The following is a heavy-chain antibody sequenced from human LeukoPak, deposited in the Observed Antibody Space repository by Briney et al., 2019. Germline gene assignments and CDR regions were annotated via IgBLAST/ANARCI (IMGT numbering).Heavy chain of an antibody. Sequence: ASVKVSCKASGGTFSSYAISWVRQAPGQGLEWMGRIIPIFGIANYAQKFQGRVTITADKSTSTAYMELSSLRSEDTAVYYCAGEWFGELSRGGWFDPWGQGTLVAVSS. CDR3: AGEWFGELSRGGWFDP. CDR2: IIPIFGIA. D-gene: IGHD3-10*01. CDR1: GGTFSSYA. V-gene: IGHV1-69*04. J-gene: IGHJ5*02.